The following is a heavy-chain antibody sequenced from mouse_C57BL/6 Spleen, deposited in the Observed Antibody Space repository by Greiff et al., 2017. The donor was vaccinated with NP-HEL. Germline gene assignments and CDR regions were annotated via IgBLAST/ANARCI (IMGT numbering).Heavy chain of an antibody. J-gene: IGHJ4*01. Sequence: QVQLQQPGAELVMPGASVKLSCKASGYTFTSYWMHWVKQRPGQGLEWIGEIDPSDSYTNYNQKFKGKSTLTADKSSSTAYMQLSSLTSEDSAVYFCASIYYGNSYAMDYWGQGTSVTVSS. V-gene: IGHV1-69*01. CDR3: ASIYYGNSYAMDY. D-gene: IGHD2-1*01. CDR2: IDPSDSYT. CDR1: GYTFTSYW.